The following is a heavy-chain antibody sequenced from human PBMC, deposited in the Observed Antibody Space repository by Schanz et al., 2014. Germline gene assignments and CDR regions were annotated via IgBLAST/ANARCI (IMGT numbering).Heavy chain of an antibody. CDR3: ARSAGRDFWSGYYTRFDY. V-gene: IGHV1-3*04. CDR1: GYTFTSYG. J-gene: IGHJ4*02. D-gene: IGHD3-3*01. CDR2: INTGSGDT. Sequence: QVHLVQSGAEVKKPGASVKVSCKASGYTFTSYGISWVRQAPGQRLEWMGWINTGSGDTKYSQNFQGRVTITRDTSASTAYMELSSLRSDDTAVYYCARSAGRDFWSGYYTRFDYWGQGTLVTVSS.